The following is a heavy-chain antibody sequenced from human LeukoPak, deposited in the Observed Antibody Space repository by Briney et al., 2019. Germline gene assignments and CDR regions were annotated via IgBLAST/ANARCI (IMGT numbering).Heavy chain of an antibody. Sequence: PGGPLRLSCAASGFTFSSYVMAWVRQAPGKGLEWVSSISKDGTGTSYVDSVKGRFIISRDNSKDTLYLQMNSLRAEDTAVYFCAKCILIVDGKRYFHDWGQGTLVTVSS. CDR3: AKCILIVDGKRYFHD. V-gene: IGHV3-23*01. CDR1: GFTFSSYV. D-gene: IGHD2/OR15-2a*01. CDR2: ISKDGTGT. J-gene: IGHJ1*01.